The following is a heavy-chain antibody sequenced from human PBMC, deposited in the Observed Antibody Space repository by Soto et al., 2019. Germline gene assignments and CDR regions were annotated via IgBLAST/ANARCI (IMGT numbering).Heavy chain of an antibody. J-gene: IGHJ4*02. CDR3: ARADLAAAGRPYYFDY. CDR1: GGSISSGGYY. CDR2: IYYSGST. V-gene: IGHV4-31*03. Sequence: NPSETLSLTCTVSGGSISSGGYYWGWIRQHPGKGLEWIGYIYYSGSTYYNPSLKSRVTISVDTSKNQFSLKLSSVTAADTAVYYCARADLAAAGRPYYFDYWGQGTLVTVSS. D-gene: IGHD6-13*01.